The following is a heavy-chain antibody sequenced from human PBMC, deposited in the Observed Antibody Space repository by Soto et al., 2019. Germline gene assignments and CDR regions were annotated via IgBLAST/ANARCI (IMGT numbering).Heavy chain of an antibody. D-gene: IGHD4-17*01. CDR3: ATDLSGYGERMWVVY. J-gene: IGHJ4*02. Sequence: QVQLVESGGGVVQPGRSLRLSCAASGLTFSSYGMHWVRQAPGKGLEWVAVIWYDGSNKYYADSVKGRFTISRDKSKNPLYLQINSLRAEDTAVFYCATDLSGYGERMWVVYWGQGTLGTVSS. V-gene: IGHV3-33*01. CDR1: GLTFSSYG. CDR2: IWYDGSNK.